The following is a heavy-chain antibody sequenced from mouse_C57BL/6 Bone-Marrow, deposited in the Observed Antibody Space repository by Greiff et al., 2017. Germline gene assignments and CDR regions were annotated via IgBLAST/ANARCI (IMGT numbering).Heavy chain of an antibody. CDR1: GFNIKDDY. Sequence: EVKLVESGAELVRPGASVKLSCTASGFNIKDDYMHWVKQRPEQGLEWIGWIDPENGDTEYASKFQGKATITADTSSNTAYLQLSSLTSEDTAVYYCTTPPTVPARGWFAYWGQGTLVTVAA. CDR2: IDPENGDT. D-gene: IGHD3-1*01. V-gene: IGHV14-4*01. CDR3: TTPPTVPARGWFAY. J-gene: IGHJ3*01.